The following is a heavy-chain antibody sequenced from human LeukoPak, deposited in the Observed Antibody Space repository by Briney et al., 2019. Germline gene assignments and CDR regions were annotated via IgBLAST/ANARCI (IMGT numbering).Heavy chain of an antibody. J-gene: IGHJ4*02. D-gene: IGHD3-3*01. CDR3: AKGRGYPWVFDY. V-gene: IGHV3-23*01. CDR1: GFTFSAYA. CDR2: ISSGGDII. Sequence: GGSLALSCAASGFTFSAYAMTWARQAPGKGLEWVFSISSGGDIIYYADSVKGRFTISRDNSKNTLYRQMNSLRAEDTAVYYCAKGRGYPWVFDYWGQGTLVTVSS.